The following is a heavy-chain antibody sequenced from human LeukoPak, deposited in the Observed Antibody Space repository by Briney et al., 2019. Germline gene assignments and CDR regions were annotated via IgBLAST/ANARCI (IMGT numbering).Heavy chain of an antibody. V-gene: IGHV1-69*05. J-gene: IGHJ4*02. Sequence: SVKVSCKASGGTFSTYAISWVRQAPGQGLEWMGGIIPISGTSNYAERFQDRVTFSRDESSGTAYMDFSSLRSEDTAVYYCARARSVVSGLVITFLDSWGQGTLVTVSS. D-gene: IGHD3/OR15-3a*01. CDR2: IIPISGTS. CDR1: GGTFSTYA. CDR3: ARARSVVSGLVITFLDS.